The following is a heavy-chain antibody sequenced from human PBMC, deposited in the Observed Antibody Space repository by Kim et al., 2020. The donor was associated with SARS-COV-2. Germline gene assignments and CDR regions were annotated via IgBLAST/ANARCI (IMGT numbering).Heavy chain of an antibody. Sequence: VKGRFTISRDNFRETLFLQMNSLRAEDTAIYYCAKHPTASCYTGLDYWGQGTLVTVSS. D-gene: IGHD2-2*02. CDR3: AKHPTASCYTGLDY. V-gene: IGHV3-23*01. J-gene: IGHJ4*02.